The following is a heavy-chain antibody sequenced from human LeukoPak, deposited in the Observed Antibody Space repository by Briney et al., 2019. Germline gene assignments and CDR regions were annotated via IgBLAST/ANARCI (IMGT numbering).Heavy chain of an antibody. CDR2: IYTSGST. J-gene: IGHJ5*02. V-gene: IGHV4-61*02. Sequence: SETLSLTCTVSGGSISSGSYYWSWIRQPAGKGLEWIGRIYTSGSTNYNPSLKSRVTISVDTSKNQFSLKLSSVTAADTAVYYCARQGGSSWYMLGVPEHVWFDPWGQGTLVTVSS. CDR3: ARQGGSSWYMLGVPEHVWFDP. CDR1: GGSISSGSYY. D-gene: IGHD6-13*01.